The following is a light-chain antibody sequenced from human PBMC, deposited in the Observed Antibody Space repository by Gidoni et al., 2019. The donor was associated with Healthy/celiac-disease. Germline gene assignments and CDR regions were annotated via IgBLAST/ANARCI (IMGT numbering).Light chain of an antibody. CDR3: GTWDSSLSAEV. V-gene: IGLV1-51*01. CDR1: SSNIGNNY. Sequence: QSVLTQPPSVPAAPGPKVTLSCSGSSSNIGNNYVSWYQQLPGTAPKLLIYDNNKRPSGIPDRFSGSKSGTSATLGITGLQTGDEADYYCGTWDSSLSAEVFGGGTKLTVL. CDR2: DNN. J-gene: IGLJ3*02.